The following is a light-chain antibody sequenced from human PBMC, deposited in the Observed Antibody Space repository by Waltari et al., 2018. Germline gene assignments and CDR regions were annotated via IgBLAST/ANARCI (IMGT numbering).Light chain of an antibody. CDR2: EGT. J-gene: IGLJ2*01. CDR1: SSDFGGYNF. V-gene: IGLV2-23*01. CDR3: CSYAGRITFVV. Sequence: QSALTQPASVSGSPGQSITISCTGTSSDFGGYNFVSWYQQHPGKAPKVLIYEGTKRPSGISNRFSGSKSGNTASLTISGLQAEDEADYYCCSYAGRITFVVFGGGTKLTVL.